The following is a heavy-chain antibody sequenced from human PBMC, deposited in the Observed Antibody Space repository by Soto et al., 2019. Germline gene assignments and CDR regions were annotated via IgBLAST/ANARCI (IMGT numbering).Heavy chain of an antibody. D-gene: IGHD3-9*01. CDR2: IKSKTDGGTT. Sequence: PGGSLRLSCAASGFTFSNAWMSWVRQAPGKGLEWVGRIKSKTDGGTTDYATPVKGIFTISRDDSKNTLYLQMNSLKTEDTAVYYCTTGVRYFDWSHDYWGQGTLVTVSS. J-gene: IGHJ4*02. CDR1: GFTFSNAW. V-gene: IGHV3-15*01. CDR3: TTGVRYFDWSHDY.